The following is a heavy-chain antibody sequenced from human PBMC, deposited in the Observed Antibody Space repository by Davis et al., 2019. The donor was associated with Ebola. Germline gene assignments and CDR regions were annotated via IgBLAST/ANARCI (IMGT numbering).Heavy chain of an antibody. V-gene: IGHV5-51*01. D-gene: IGHD3-22*01. CDR2: IYPGDSDT. J-gene: IGHJ6*02. CDR1: GYSFTSYW. CDR3: ARHEVGYDSSGYYLFLDGMDV. Sequence: GESLKISCKGSGYSFTSYWIGWVRQMPGKGLEWMGIIYPGDSDTRYSPSFQGQVTISADKSISTAYLQWSSLKASDTAMYYCARHEVGYDSSGYYLFLDGMDVWGQGTTVTVSS.